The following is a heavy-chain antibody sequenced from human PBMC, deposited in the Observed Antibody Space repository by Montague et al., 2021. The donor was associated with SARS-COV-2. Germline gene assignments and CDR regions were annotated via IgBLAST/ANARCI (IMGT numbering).Heavy chain of an antibody. CDR1: GGSFSSYY. Sequence: SETLSLTCAVYGGSFSSYYWSWIRQPPGKGLEWIGEINHSGSTNYNPSLKSRVTISVDASKNQFSLKLSSVTAADTAVYYCARCGRLGYRTIAAAGTYWYFDLWGRGTLVTVSS. V-gene: IGHV4-34*01. CDR2: INHSGST. CDR3: ARCGRLGYRTIAAAGTYWYFDL. D-gene: IGHD6-13*01. J-gene: IGHJ2*01.